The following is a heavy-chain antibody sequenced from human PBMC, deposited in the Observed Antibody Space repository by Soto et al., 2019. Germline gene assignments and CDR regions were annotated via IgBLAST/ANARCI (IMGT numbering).Heavy chain of an antibody. Sequence: QVQLVQSGAEVKKPGSSVKVSCKASGGAFNTNAIVWVREAPGQGLEWMGGVLPIVGTANYAREFQGRVTITADESTSTVYMELGSLRSEDSAVYYCARASVVAEFIAYYFEYWGQGTLVSVSS. J-gene: IGHJ4*02. CDR2: VLPIVGTA. D-gene: IGHD2-21*01. V-gene: IGHV1-69*01. CDR3: ARASVVAEFIAYYFEY. CDR1: GGAFNTNA.